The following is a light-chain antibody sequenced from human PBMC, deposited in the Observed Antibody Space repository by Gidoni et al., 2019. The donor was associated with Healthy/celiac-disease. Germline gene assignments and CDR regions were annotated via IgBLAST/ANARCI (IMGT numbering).Light chain of an antibody. CDR1: SSDVGGYNY. CDR3: CSYAGSYIWV. Sequence: QSALTQPRSVPGSPGQPVTISCTGTSSDVGGYNYVSWYQQHPGKAPKLMIYDVSKRPSGVPDRFSGSKSGNTASLTISGLQAEDEADYYCCSYAGSYIWVFGGGTKLTVL. J-gene: IGLJ3*02. CDR2: DVS. V-gene: IGLV2-11*01.